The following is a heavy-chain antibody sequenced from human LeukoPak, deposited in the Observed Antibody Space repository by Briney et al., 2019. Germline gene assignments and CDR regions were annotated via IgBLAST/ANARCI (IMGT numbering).Heavy chain of an antibody. CDR2: INTYNGNT. CDR1: GYTFTNYG. J-gene: IGHJ4*02. D-gene: IGHD5-24*01. CDR3: VRGGDGDRRDFDF. V-gene: IGHV1-18*01. Sequence: ASVKVSCKASGYTFTNYGISWVRQAPGQGLEWMGWINTYNGNTNYAQKLRGRLTMTTDTSTSTAYMELRSLRSDDTAVYYCVRGGDGDRRDFDFWGQGTLVTVSS.